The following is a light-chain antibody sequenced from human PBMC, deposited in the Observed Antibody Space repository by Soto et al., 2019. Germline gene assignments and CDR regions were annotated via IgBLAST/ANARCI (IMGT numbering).Light chain of an antibody. CDR1: ESVSSHY. CDR3: QRYGTSTT. J-gene: IGKJ1*01. Sequence: EIVLRQSPGTLSLSPGERATLSCRASESVSSHYIGWYQQRPGRAPRLLIYGTASRAPGIPDRFSGDGAGADFTLTISRLEPEDFAVYYCQRYGTSTTFGQGTKVDIK. CDR2: GTA. V-gene: IGKV3-20*01.